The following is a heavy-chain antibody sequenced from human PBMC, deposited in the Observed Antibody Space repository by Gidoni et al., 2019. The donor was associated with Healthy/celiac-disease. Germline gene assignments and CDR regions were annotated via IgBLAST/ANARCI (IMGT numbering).Heavy chain of an antibody. D-gene: IGHD6-13*01. J-gene: IGHJ4*02. V-gene: IGHV3-21*01. CDR3: ARVKGSSWYSHLDY. CDR1: GFTFSSYS. CDR2: ISSSSSYI. Sequence: EVQLVASGGGLVKPGGSLRLSCAASGFTFSSYSMNWVRQAPGKGLEWVSSISSSSSYIYYADSVKGRFTISRDNAKNSLYLQMNSLRAEDTAVYYCARVKGSSWYSHLDYWGQGTLVTVSS.